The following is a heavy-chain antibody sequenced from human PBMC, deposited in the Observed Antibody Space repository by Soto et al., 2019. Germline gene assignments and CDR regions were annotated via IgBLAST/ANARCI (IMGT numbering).Heavy chain of an antibody. CDR3: ARRTGDPYYYYYMDV. CDR1: GGSISSSSYY. V-gene: IGHV4-39*01. Sequence: PSETLSLTCTVSGGSISSSSYYWGWIRQPPGKGLEWIGSIYYSGSTYYNPSLKSRVTISVDTSKNQFSLKLSSVTAADTAVYYFARRTGDPYYYYYMDVWGKGPTVTVSS. J-gene: IGHJ6*03. CDR2: IYYSGST. D-gene: IGHD1-26*01.